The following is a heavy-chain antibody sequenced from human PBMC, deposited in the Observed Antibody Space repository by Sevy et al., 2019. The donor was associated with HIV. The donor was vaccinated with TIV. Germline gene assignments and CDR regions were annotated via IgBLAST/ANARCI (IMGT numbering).Heavy chain of an antibody. CDR3: ARAGNIAARRSWFDP. J-gene: IGHJ5*02. V-gene: IGHV1-46*01. D-gene: IGHD6-6*01. CDR2: INPSGGST. Sequence: ASVKVSCKASGYSFTSYYMHWVRQAPGHGLEWMGIINPSGGSTSYAQKFQGRVTMTRDTSTSTVYMELSSLTSEDTAAYYCARAGNIAARRSWFDPWGQGTLVTVSS. CDR1: GYSFTSYY.